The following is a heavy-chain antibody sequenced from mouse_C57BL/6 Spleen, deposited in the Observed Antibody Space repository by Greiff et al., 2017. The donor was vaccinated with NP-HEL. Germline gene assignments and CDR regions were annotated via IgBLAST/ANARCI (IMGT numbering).Heavy chain of an antibody. CDR2: INPNNGGT. Sequence: EVQLQQSGPELVKPGASVKISCKASGYTFTDYYMNWVKQSHGKSLEWIGDINPNNGGTSYNQKFKGKATLTVDKSSSTAYMELSSLTSEDSAVYYCARRGYGNFAWFAYWGQGTLVTVSA. J-gene: IGHJ3*01. D-gene: IGHD2-10*02. V-gene: IGHV1-26*01. CDR1: GYTFTDYY. CDR3: ARRGYGNFAWFAY.